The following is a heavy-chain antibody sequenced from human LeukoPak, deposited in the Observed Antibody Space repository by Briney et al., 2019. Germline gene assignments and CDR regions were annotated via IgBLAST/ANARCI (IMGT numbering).Heavy chain of an antibody. CDR1: GFDFGAYE. V-gene: IGHV3-48*03. CDR2: FAGSDTTK. D-gene: IGHD3-22*01. J-gene: IGHJ4*02. Sequence: GGSLRLSCAASGFDFGAYEMNRVRQAPGKGLEWVAYFAGSDTTKYYADSVRGRFTISRDNAKKSLYLQMNSLRAEDTALYYCTTLGYHLDSWGQGTLVTVSS. CDR3: TTLGYHLDS.